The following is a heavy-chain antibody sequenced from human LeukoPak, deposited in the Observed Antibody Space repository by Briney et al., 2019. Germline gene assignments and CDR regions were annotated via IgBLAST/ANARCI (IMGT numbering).Heavy chain of an antibody. V-gene: IGHV3-73*01. J-gene: IGHJ4*02. CDR1: GCTFSGSA. CDR2: IRSKANSYAT. D-gene: IGHD6-19*01. CDR3: TRRGTRAVAGTEYTFDY. Sequence: QSGGSLRLSCAASGCTFSGSAMHWVRQASAKGLEWVGRIRSKANSYATAYAASVKGRFTISRDDSKNTAYLQMNSLKTEDTAVYYCTRRGTRAVAGTEYTFDYWGQGTLVTVSS.